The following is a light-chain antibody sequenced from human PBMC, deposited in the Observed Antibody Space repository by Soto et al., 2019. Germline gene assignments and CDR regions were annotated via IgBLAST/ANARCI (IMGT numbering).Light chain of an antibody. V-gene: IGKV3-11*01. Sequence: EIVLTQSPATLSLSPGERATLSCRASQSVSSYLAWYQQKPGQAPRLLIYDASNRATGIPARFSGSGSGTDFTLTISSPEPEDFAVYYCQQRSNWPLFGGGTKVDIK. J-gene: IGKJ4*01. CDR2: DAS. CDR3: QQRSNWPL. CDR1: QSVSSY.